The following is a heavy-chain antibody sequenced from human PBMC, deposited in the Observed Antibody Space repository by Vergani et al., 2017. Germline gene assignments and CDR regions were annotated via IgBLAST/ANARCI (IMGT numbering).Heavy chain of an antibody. V-gene: IGHV1-69*08. CDR1: GGTFSSYT. D-gene: IGHD3-22*01. CDR2: IIPILGIA. CDR3: ARDLIPNDTSGRSAY. J-gene: IGHJ4*02. Sequence: QVQLVQSGAEVKKPGSSVKVSCKASGGTFSSYTISWVRQAPGQGLEWMGRIIPILGIANYAQKFQGRVTITADKSTSTAYLELRSLRSDDTAVYYCARDLIPNDTSGRSAYWGQGTLVSVSS.